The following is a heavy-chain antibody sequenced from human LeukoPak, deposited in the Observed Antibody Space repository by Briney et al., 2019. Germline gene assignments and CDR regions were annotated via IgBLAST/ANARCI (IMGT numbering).Heavy chain of an antibody. CDR2: INPNSGNT. Sequence: ASVKVSCKASGYTFTGYYMHWVRQAPGQGLEWMGWINPNSGNTGYAQKFQGRVTMTRNTSISTAYRELSSLRSEDTAVYYCARGITMVRGVHGYWGQGTLVTVSS. V-gene: IGHV1-8*02. D-gene: IGHD3-10*01. J-gene: IGHJ4*02. CDR1: GYTFTGYY. CDR3: ARGITMVRGVHGY.